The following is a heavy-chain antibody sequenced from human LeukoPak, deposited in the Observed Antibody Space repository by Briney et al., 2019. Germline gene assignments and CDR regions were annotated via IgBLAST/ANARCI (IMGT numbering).Heavy chain of an antibody. CDR2: IIPIFGTA. Sequence: SVKVSCKASGGTFSSYAISWVRHAPGQGLEWMGGIIPIFGTANYAQKFQGRVTITADESTSTAYMELSSLRSEDTAVYYCARDPGVVVAATYFDYWGQGTLVTVSS. J-gene: IGHJ4*02. V-gene: IGHV1-69*13. D-gene: IGHD2-15*01. CDR1: GGTFSSYA. CDR3: ARDPGVVVAATYFDY.